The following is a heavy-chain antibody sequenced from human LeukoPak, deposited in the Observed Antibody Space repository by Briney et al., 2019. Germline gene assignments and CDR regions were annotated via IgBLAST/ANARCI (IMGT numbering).Heavy chain of an antibody. Sequence: GESLKISCKGSGYSFTNFWIGWVRQMPGKGLEWMGIIYPGDSDTRYSPSFQGQVTISADKSISTAYLQWRSLKASDTAIYYCARLHDYSNYPRYYYYYMDVWGQGTTVTVSS. CDR2: IYPGDSDT. V-gene: IGHV5-51*01. J-gene: IGHJ6*02. CDR1: GYSFTNFW. D-gene: IGHD4-11*01. CDR3: ARLHDYSNYPRYYYYYMDV.